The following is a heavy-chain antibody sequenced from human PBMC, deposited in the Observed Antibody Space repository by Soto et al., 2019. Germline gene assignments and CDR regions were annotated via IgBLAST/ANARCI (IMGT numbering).Heavy chain of an antibody. J-gene: IGHJ2*01. CDR3: AQTLGLAVAGPGRFDL. Sequence: QVQLVQSGAAVKKPGSSAKVSCKASGGTFSNYAISWVRQAPGQGLEWMGGITPIFGTANYAQKFQGRVTITADESMSTAYMELSRLRSDDTAVYYCAQTLGLAVAGPGRFDLWGRGTLVTVSS. CDR1: GGTFSNYA. CDR2: ITPIFGTA. V-gene: IGHV1-69*12. D-gene: IGHD6-19*01.